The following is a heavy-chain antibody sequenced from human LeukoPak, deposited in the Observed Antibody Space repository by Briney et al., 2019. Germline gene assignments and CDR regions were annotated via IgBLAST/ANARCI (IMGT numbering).Heavy chain of an antibody. D-gene: IGHD3-3*01. CDR3: AKAPADDFWSGYYDY. CDR1: GFTVSSNY. CDR2: ISGSGGST. Sequence: PGGSLRLSCAASGFTVSSNYMSWVRQAPGKGLEWVSGISGSGGSTYYADSVKGRFTISRDNSENTMYLQMNSLRAEDTAVYYCAKAPADDFWSGYYDYWGQGTLVTVSS. V-gene: IGHV3-23*01. J-gene: IGHJ4*02.